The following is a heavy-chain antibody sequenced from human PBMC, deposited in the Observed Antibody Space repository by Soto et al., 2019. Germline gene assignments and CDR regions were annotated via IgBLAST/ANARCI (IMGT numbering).Heavy chain of an antibody. CDR3: GKDISPGGMDV. Sequence: LRLSCAGSGFTLQDYAMHWVRQAPGKGLEWVSGIYYKSKRKDYADSVKGRFTISRDNARNFLFLQMNSLRTEDTAFYYCGKDISPGGMDVWGRGIMVTVSS. V-gene: IGHV3-9*01. J-gene: IGHJ6*04. CDR2: IYYKSKRK. CDR1: GFTLQDYA.